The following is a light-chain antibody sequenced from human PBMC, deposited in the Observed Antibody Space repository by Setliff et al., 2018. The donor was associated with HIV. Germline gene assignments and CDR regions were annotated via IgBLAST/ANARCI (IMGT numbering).Light chain of an antibody. V-gene: IGLV2-23*01. CDR1: NNDVGRYDL. Sequence: QSALTQPASVSGSPGQSITISCTGTNNDVGRYDLVSWYQQHPARAPKLIIYQATRRPSGVSNRFSGSKSGNVASLTISGLQAEDEADYYCCSNTGSNTFVFGTGTKVTV. CDR3: CSNTGSNTFV. J-gene: IGLJ1*01. CDR2: QAT.